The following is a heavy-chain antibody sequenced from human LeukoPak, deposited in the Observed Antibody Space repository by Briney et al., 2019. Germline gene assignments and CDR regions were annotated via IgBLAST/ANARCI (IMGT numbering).Heavy chain of an antibody. CDR3: ARDLANYYGSGSYYQPGDY. Sequence: ASVKVSCKASGYTFTGYYMHWVRQAPGQGLEWMGWINPNSGGTNYAQKFQGWVTMTRDTSISTAYMELSRLRSDDTAVYYCARDLANYYGSGSYYQPGDYWGQGTLVTVSS. V-gene: IGHV1-2*04. J-gene: IGHJ4*02. CDR1: GYTFTGYY. D-gene: IGHD3-10*01. CDR2: INPNSGGT.